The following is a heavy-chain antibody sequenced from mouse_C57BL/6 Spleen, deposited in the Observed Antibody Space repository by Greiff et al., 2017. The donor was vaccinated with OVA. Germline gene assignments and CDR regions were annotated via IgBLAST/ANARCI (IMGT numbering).Heavy chain of an antibody. CDR1: GFSLTSYG. J-gene: IGHJ4*01. CDR2: IWSGGST. CDR3: ARPLYYDYDVSPYYAMDY. Sequence: QVRLQQSGPGLVQPSQSLSITCTVSGFSLTSYGVHWVRQSPGKGLEWLGVIWSGGSTDYNAAFISRLSISKDNSKSQVFFKMNSLQADDTAIYYCARPLYYDYDVSPYYAMDYWGQGTSVTVSS. D-gene: IGHD2-4*01. V-gene: IGHV2-2*01.